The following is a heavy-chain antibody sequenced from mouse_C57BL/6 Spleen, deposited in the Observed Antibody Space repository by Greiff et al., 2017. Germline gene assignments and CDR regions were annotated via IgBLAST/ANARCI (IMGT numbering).Heavy chain of an antibody. CDR1: GYTFTDYN. Sequence: VQLQQSGPELVKPGASVKMSCKASGYTFTDYNMHWVKQSHGKSLEWIGYINPNNGGTSYNQKFKGKATLTVNKSSSTAYMELRSLASEDSAFYYCAMSYYGILYWYCDVWGTGTTVTVAS. CDR2: INPNNGGT. CDR3: AMSYYGILYWYCDV. V-gene: IGHV1-22*01. D-gene: IGHD1-1*01. J-gene: IGHJ1*03.